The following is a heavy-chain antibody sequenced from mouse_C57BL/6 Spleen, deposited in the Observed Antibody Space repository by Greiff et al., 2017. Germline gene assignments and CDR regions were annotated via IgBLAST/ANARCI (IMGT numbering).Heavy chain of an antibody. J-gene: IGHJ4*01. Sequence: EVKLQESGPELVKPGASVKISCKASGYSFTGYYMNWVKQSPEKSLEWIGEINPSTGGTTYNQKFKAKATLTVDKSSSTAYMQLKSLTSEDSAVYYCARIGDSYAMDYWGQGTSVTVSS. V-gene: IGHV1-42*01. CDR3: ARIGDSYAMDY. CDR2: INPSTGGT. CDR1: GYSFTGYY.